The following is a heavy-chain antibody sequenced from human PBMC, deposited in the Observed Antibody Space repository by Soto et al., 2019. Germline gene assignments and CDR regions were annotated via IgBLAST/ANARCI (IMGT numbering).Heavy chain of an antibody. Sequence: EVQLLESGGGLVQPGGSRILSCAASGFTFSGFAMSWVRRAQGKGLEWVSAISGSGGSTYYADSVKGRFTISRDNSKNTLFLQMNSLRAEDTAVYYCAKKVAGSEPFQHWGRGTLVTVSS. J-gene: IGHJ1*01. CDR2: ISGSGGST. CDR3: AKKVAGSEPFQH. V-gene: IGHV3-23*01. D-gene: IGHD6-19*01. CDR1: GFTFSGFA.